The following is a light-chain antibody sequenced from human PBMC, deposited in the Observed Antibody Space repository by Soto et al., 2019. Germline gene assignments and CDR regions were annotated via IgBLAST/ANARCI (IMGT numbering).Light chain of an antibody. CDR2: DAS. Sequence: EIVLTQSPGALSLSPWEGATLSCRASQSLSSSYVAWYQQKVGQPPRLLIYDASNRATGIPARFSGSGSGTDFTLTISSLEPEDFAVYYCQQRSNWLTFGGGTKVDIK. J-gene: IGKJ4*01. V-gene: IGKV3D-20*02. CDR3: QQRSNWLT. CDR1: QSLSSSY.